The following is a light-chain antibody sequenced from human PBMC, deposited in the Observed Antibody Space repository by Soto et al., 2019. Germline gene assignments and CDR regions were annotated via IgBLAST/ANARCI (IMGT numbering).Light chain of an antibody. CDR1: QSVSSN. CDR3: QQYNNWPPT. J-gene: IGKJ1*01. CDR2: GAS. V-gene: IGKV3-15*01. Sequence: EIVMTQSPATLSVSPGERATLSCRASQSVSSNLAWYQQKPGQAPRLLIYGASTRATGIPARFSGSGPGTEYTLTNSSPQSEDGAVYYCQQYNNWPPTFGHGTKVEIK.